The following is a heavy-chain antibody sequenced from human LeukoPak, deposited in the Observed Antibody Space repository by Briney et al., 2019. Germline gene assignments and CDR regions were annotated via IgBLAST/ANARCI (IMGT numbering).Heavy chain of an antibody. V-gene: IGHV4-4*08. D-gene: IGHD3-22*01. CDR1: GGSITNYY. J-gene: IGHJ4*02. CDR3: ARARGTYYYDSSGYYYFDY. CDR2: IYSSGST. Sequence: SETLSLTCTVSGGSITNYYWSWIRQPPGKGLEWIGYIYSSGSTNYSPSLNSRITMSVDVSKHQFSLKLDSVTAADTALYYCARARGTYYYDSSGYYYFDYWGQGTLVTVSS.